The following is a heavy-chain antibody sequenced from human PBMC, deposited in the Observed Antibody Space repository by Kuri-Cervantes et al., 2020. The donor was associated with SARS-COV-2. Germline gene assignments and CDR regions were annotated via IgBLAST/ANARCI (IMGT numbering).Heavy chain of an antibody. Sequence: GGSLRLSCAVSGFTFRSYWMSWVRQAPGKGLEYVANINQDGSATYYVDSVKGRFTISRDNTESSLYLQMNSLRAEDTAVYYCARARGYCTNGVCYLWFDPWGQGTLVTVSS. CDR1: GFTFRSYW. J-gene: IGHJ5*02. CDR3: ARARGYCTNGVCYLWFDP. CDR2: INQDGSAT. D-gene: IGHD2-8*01. V-gene: IGHV3-7*05.